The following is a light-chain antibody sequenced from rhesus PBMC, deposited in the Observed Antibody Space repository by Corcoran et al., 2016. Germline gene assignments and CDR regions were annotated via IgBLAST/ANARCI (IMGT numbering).Light chain of an antibody. J-gene: IGKJ2*01. Sequence: DIVMTQTPLPLPVTPGEPASIPCRSSQSLLDIEDGHTYVDWYLQRPGQSSQLLIYEVSNRASGVPDRVSGRWSDTDFKLKISRLESEDVGVYYCMQVIGFPHSFGQGTKVEIK. CDR2: EVS. V-gene: IGKV2-104*02. CDR1: QSLLDIEDGHTY. CDR3: MQVIGFPHS.